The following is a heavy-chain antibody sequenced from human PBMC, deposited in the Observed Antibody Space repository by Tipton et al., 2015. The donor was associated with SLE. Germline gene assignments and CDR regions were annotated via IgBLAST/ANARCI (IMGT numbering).Heavy chain of an antibody. CDR3: ARSWIAYWYFDL. D-gene: IGHD2-2*03. CDR2: INHSGST. V-gene: IGHV4-38-2*01. CDR1: GYSITTAYY. Sequence: GLVKPSETLSLTCAVSGYSITTAYYWGWIRLPPGKGLEWIGDINHSGSTNNNPSLKSRVTISVDTAKKQFSLKLSSVTAADTAVYYCARSWIAYWYFDLWGRGTLVTVSS. J-gene: IGHJ2*01.